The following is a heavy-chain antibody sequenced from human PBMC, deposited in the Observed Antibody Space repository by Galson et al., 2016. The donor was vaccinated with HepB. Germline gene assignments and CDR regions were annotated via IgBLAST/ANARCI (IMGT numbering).Heavy chain of an antibody. CDR2: INPTGGQT. CDR3: AREESGNPLFDY. D-gene: IGHD4-23*01. V-gene: IGHV1-46*01. J-gene: IGHJ4*02. Sequence: SVKVSCKASGYTLTSRYMHWVRQAPGQGLEWMGTINPTGGQTNYAHRFQGRVAMTRDTSTSTVYMELSRLRSEDTAVYYCAREESGNPLFDYWGQGTLVTVSS. CDR1: GYTLTSRY.